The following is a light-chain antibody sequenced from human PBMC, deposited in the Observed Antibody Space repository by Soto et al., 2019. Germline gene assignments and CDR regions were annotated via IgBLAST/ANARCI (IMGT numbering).Light chain of an antibody. CDR2: LESSGSY. CDR1: SGHSSYT. V-gene: IGLV4-60*02. CDR3: ETWDSNTRV. J-gene: IGLJ2*01. Sequence: QHVLTQSSSASASLGSSVKLTCTLSSGHSSYTIAWHQQQPGKAPRYLMKLESSGSYNKGSGVPDRFSGSSSGADRYLTISTLQFEDEADYYCETWDSNTRVFGGGTKLTVL.